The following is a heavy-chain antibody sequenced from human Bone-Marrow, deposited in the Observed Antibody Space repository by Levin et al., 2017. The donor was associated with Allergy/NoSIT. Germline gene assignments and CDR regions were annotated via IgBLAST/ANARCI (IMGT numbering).Heavy chain of an antibody. Sequence: PGGSLRLSCGASGFTFGDHAIHWVRQRPGKGLEWVSGISSDSATIFYADSVRGRFTISRDNAKKSLYLEMNSLTPEDTALYYCAKGFSVYSSDTRGFDSWGQGTLVTVSS. V-gene: IGHV3-9*01. J-gene: IGHJ4*02. CDR1: GFTFGDHA. CDR3: AKGFSVYSSDTRGFDS. CDR2: ISSDSATI. D-gene: IGHD3-22*01.